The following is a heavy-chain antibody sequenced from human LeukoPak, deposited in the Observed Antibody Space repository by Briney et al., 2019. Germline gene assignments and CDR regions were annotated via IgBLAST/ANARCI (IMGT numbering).Heavy chain of an antibody. J-gene: IGHJ4*02. Sequence: ASVTVSYKASGYNFSGHYMHWVRQAPGQGLEWMGWIKTSNGDTKYAQNFQGRVTITRDTAISTAYMGLSSLRSDDTAVYYCASPPLSSAMYYAHWGQGTLVTVSS. CDR3: ASPPLSSAMYYAH. CDR2: IKTSNGDT. D-gene: IGHD1-26*01. V-gene: IGHV1-2*02. CDR1: GYNFSGHY.